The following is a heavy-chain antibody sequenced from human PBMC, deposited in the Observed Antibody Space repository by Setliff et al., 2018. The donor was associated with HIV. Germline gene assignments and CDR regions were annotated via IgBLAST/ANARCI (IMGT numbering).Heavy chain of an antibody. CDR3: AKDRGSGYYSPSDY. J-gene: IGHJ4*02. Sequence: GGSLRLSCAASGFTFSSYAISWVRQTPGKGLEWVSIITAGGTTYYADSVKGRFTISRDNSKSTLYLQMNSLRAEDTAVYYCAKDRGSGYYSPSDYWGQGTLVTVSS. CDR1: GFTFSSYA. CDR2: ITAGGTT. D-gene: IGHD3-22*01. V-gene: IGHV3-23*01.